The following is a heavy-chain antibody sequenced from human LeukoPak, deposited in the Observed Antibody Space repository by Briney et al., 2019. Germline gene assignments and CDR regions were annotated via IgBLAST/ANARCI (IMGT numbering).Heavy chain of an antibody. CDR3: ARDWNTAMVISDY. Sequence: GSSVKVSCKASGGTFSNYAISWVRQAPGQGLEWMGRIIPILGIANYAQKFQGRVTITADKSTSTAYMELSSLRSEDTAVYYCARDWNTAMVISDYWGQGTLVTVSS. CDR2: IIPILGIA. D-gene: IGHD5-18*01. CDR1: GGTFSNYA. J-gene: IGHJ4*02. V-gene: IGHV1-69*04.